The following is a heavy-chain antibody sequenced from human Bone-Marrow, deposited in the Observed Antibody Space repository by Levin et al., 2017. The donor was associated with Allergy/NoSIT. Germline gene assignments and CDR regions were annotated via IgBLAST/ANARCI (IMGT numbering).Heavy chain of an antibody. CDR2: IWFDGSDI. J-gene: IGHJ4*02. D-gene: IGHD3-16*01. Sequence: GGSLRLSCAASGFIFTQYGMNWVRQPPGKGLEWVALIWFDGSDIYYADSVKGRFTISRDDSKDTLYLEMNSLRAEDTALYYCARRLGDGIDYWGQGTVVTVSS. CDR3: ARRLGDGIDY. V-gene: IGHV3-33*01. CDR1: GFIFTQYG.